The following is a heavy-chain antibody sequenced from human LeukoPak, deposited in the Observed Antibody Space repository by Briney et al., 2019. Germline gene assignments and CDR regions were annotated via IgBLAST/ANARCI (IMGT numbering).Heavy chain of an antibody. V-gene: IGHV3-66*01. CDR3: ARDLGKGAYDTY. Sequence: PGGSLRLSCAASGFTVVSNYMSWVRQAPGKGLEWISLIYGGGSTTYANSVKGRFIISRDSSNNTLYLHMTSLRAEDAAVYYCARDLGKGAYDTYWGQGALVAVSS. CDR2: IYGGGST. J-gene: IGHJ4*02. CDR1: GFTVVSNY. D-gene: IGHD5-12*01.